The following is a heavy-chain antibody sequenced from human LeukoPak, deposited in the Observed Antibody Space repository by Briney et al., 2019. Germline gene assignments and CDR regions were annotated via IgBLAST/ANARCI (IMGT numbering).Heavy chain of an antibody. D-gene: IGHD6-13*01. J-gene: IGHJ4*02. CDR3: AREAAAAGAFDY. CDR2: INPSGGST. CDR1: GYTFTSYY. Sequence: ASVKVSCKASGYTFTSYYMHWVRQAPGQGLEWMGIINPSGGSTSYAQKFQGRVTMTRDMSTCTVYMELSSLRSEDTAVYYCAREAAAAGAFDYWGQGTLVTVSS. V-gene: IGHV1-46*01.